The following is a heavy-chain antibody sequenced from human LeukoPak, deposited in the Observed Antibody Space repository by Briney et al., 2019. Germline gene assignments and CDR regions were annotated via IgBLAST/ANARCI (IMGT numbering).Heavy chain of an antibody. J-gene: IGHJ5*02. CDR2: IYDNGIT. CDR3: ARGLEGIAAAGTEYWFDP. V-gene: IGHV4-59*01. CDR1: GDSISSYY. D-gene: IGHD6-13*01. Sequence: PSETLSLTCTVSGDSISSYYWSWIRQPPGKGLEWIGYIYDNGITKYNPSLKSRVTISVDTSKNQFSLRLTSVTATDTAVYYRARGLEGIAAAGTEYWFDPWGQGTLVIVSS.